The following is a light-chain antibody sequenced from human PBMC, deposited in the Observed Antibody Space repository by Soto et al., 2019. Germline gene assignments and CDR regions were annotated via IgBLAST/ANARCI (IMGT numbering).Light chain of an antibody. Sequence: QSALTQPASVSGSPGQSITISCTGTSSDVGSYNYVSWYQQHPGKAPNVMIYDVSNRPSGVSYRFSGSKSGNTASLTISGLQAEDEADYYCSSYTPTSTYVFGTGTKLTVL. CDR3: SSYTPTSTYV. CDR1: SSDVGSYNY. CDR2: DVS. V-gene: IGLV2-14*01. J-gene: IGLJ1*01.